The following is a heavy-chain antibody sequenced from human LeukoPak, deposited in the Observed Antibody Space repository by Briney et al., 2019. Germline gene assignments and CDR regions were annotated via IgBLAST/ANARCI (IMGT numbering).Heavy chain of an antibody. J-gene: IGHJ4*02. V-gene: IGHV3-23*01. CDR1: GFTFRTYA. CDR2: ISSSGGGT. D-gene: IGHD1-1*01. Sequence: PGGPLRLSCAASGFTFRTYAMNWVRQAPGKGLEWVSAISSSGGGTYDADSVKGRFTSSRDNSKNTLYLQMNWLRDEDTAVYYCARDDPFDYWGQGTLVTVSS. CDR3: ARDDPFDY.